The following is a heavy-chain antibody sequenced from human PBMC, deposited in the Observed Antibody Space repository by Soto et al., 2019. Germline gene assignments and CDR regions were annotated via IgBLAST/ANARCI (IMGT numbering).Heavy chain of an antibody. Sequence: GSLRLSFAASGFTVSSNYMSWVRQAPGKGLEWVSVIYSGGSTYYADSVKGRFTISRDNSKNTLYLQMNSLRAEDTAVYYCARDARTMVRGVIDDYWGQGTLVTVS. CDR1: GFTVSSNY. D-gene: IGHD3-10*01. CDR2: IYSGGST. CDR3: ARDARTMVRGVIDDY. J-gene: IGHJ4*02. V-gene: IGHV3-66*01.